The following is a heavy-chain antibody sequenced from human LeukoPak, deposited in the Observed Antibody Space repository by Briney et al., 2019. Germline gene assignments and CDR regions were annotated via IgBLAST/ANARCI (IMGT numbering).Heavy chain of an antibody. CDR3: ARAKPDWNPPDY. Sequence: SETLSLTCTVSGGSLTSNFWSWIRQPPGKGLEWIGYIYNNGNTKYNPSLKSRATILGDASRNQFSLKLKSVTVADTAVYFCARAKPDWNPPDYWGQGTLVTVSS. CDR2: IYNNGNT. V-gene: IGHV4-59*08. D-gene: IGHD1-1*01. J-gene: IGHJ4*02. CDR1: GGSLTSNF.